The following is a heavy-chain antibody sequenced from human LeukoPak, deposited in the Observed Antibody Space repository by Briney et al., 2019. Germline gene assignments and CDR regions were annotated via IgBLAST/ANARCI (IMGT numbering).Heavy chain of an antibody. V-gene: IGHV4-34*01. CDR3: VSNGWYSLEY. J-gene: IGHJ4*02. CDR1: GGTLSGYY. Sequence: PSETLSLTCALSGGTLSGYYWSWIRQPPGKGLEWIGEISRGGSTTYNPSLKSRVTISVDTSKNQFSLNLTSVTAADTAVYYCVSNGWYSLEYWGQGTLVTVSS. D-gene: IGHD6-19*01. CDR2: ISRGGST.